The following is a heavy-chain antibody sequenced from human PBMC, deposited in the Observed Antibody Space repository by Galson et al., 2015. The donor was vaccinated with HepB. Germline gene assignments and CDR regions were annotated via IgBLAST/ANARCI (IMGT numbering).Heavy chain of an antibody. CDR2: ISYDGSNK. J-gene: IGHJ4*02. V-gene: IGHV3-30*04. CDR1: GFTFSSYA. Sequence: SLRLSCAASGFTFSSYAMHWVRQAPGKGLEWVAVISYDGSNKYYADSVKGRFTISRDNSKNTLYLQMNSLRAEDTAVYYCARDVGYQRARYYFDYWGQGTLVTVSS. CDR3: ARDVGYQRARYYFDY. D-gene: IGHD1-26*01.